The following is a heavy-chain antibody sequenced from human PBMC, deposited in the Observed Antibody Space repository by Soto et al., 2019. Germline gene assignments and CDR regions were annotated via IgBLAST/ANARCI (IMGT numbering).Heavy chain of an antibody. CDR3: ARLGHPGH. CDR2: VIPILGTA. J-gene: IGHJ4*02. CDR1: GGSLRNSV. V-gene: IGHV1-69*01. Sequence: QVQLVQSGAEVKKPGSSVKVSCTASGGSLRNSVMSWVRQAPAQRLEWMGGVIPILGTANYAQKFQGRVTMTADEATSTAYMDLSSLSADDTAVYYCARLGHPGHWGPGTLVIVSS.